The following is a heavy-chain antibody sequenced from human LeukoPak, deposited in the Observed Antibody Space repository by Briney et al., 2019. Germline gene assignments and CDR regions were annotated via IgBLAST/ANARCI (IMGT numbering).Heavy chain of an antibody. CDR3: AKETPYLVGAQKVDY. D-gene: IGHD1-26*01. J-gene: IGHJ4*02. V-gene: IGHV3-74*01. Sequence: PGGSLRLSCAASGFTFSSYWMHWVRQAPGKGLVWVSRINSDGSSTSYADSVKGRFTISRDNAKNTLYLQMNSLRAEDTAVYYCAKETPYLVGAQKVDYWGQGTLVTVSS. CDR1: GFTFSSYW. CDR2: INSDGSST.